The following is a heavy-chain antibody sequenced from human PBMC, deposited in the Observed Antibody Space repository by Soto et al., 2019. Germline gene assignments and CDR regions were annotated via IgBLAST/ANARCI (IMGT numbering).Heavy chain of an antibody. Sequence: GSLRLTCVASGFSFRSSWMSWVRQVPGRGLEWVAQLNPDGSTKDYVDAVKGRVTISRANAKNSLYLQMNSLRVEDTAVYYWARDPYYGANDYWGQGTLVTGSS. CDR1: GFSFRSSW. J-gene: IGHJ4*02. CDR2: LNPDGSTK. D-gene: IGHD3-10*01. CDR3: ARDPYYGANDY. V-gene: IGHV3-7*01.